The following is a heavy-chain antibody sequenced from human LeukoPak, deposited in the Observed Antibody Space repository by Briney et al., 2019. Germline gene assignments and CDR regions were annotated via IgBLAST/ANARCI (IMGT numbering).Heavy chain of an antibody. J-gene: IGHJ6*02. CDR3: ARLLLLRYGRSGYGMDV. CDR2: TYYSGST. V-gene: IGHV4-59*08. Sequence: PSETLSLTCTVSGGSISSYYWSWIRQPPGKGLEWIGYTYYSGSTNYNPSLKSRVTISVDKSKNQFSLKLSSVTAADTAVYYCARLLLLRYGRSGYGMDVWGQGTTVTVSS. CDR1: GGSISSYY. D-gene: IGHD1-26*01.